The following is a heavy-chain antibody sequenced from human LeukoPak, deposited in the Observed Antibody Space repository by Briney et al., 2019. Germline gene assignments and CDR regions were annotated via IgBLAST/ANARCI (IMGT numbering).Heavy chain of an antibody. D-gene: IGHD3-9*01. V-gene: IGHV1-69*05. CDR3: ARGYYDILTGYYLFDY. CDR1: GGTFSSYA. CDR2: IIPLFGTA. Sequence: SVKVSCKASGGTFSSYAISWVRQAPGQGLEWMGRIIPLFGTANYAQKFQGRVTITTDESTSTAYMELSSLRAEDTAVYYCARGYYDILTGYYLFDYCGQGALVTVSS. J-gene: IGHJ4*02.